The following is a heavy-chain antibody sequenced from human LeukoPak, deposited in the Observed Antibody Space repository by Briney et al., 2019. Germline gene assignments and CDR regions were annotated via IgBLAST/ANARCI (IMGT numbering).Heavy chain of an antibody. Sequence: GGSLRLSCAASGFTFSSYGMHWVRQAPGKGLEWVAVISYDGSNKYYADSVKGRFTISRDNSKNTLYLQMNSLRAEDTAVYYCARDLWGGDTVPPGNWFDPWGQGTLVTVSS. V-gene: IGHV3-30*03. CDR3: ARDLWGGDTVPPGNWFDP. J-gene: IGHJ5*02. D-gene: IGHD4-17*01. CDR1: GFTFSSYG. CDR2: ISYDGSNK.